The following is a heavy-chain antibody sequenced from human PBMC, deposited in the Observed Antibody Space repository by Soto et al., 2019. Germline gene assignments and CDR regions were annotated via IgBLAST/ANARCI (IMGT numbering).Heavy chain of an antibody. CDR2: IDPSDSYT. V-gene: IGHV5-10-1*03. D-gene: IGHD3-10*01. Sequence: EVQLVQSGAEVKKPGESLRISCKGSGYTFTNYWISWVRQMPGKGLEWMGRIDPSDSYTSYSPSFQGHVTISADKSISTAYLHWSSLKASATAMYYCAREGSGPFDYWGQGTLVTVSS. J-gene: IGHJ4*02. CDR3: AREGSGPFDY. CDR1: GYTFTNYW.